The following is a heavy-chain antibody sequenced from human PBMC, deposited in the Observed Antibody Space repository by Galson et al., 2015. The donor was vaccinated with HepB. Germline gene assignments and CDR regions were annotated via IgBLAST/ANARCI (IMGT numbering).Heavy chain of an antibody. Sequence: SLRLSCAASGFTFSGYGMHWVRQAPGKGLEWVAVIWFDGSNKYYADSVKGRFTISRDNSKNALYLQMSSLRAEDTAVYYCARSSGYYLPDGWFDPWGQGTLVTVSS. CDR3: ARSSGYYLPDGWFDP. CDR1: GFTFSGYG. CDR2: IWFDGSNK. V-gene: IGHV3-33*01. J-gene: IGHJ5*02. D-gene: IGHD3-22*01.